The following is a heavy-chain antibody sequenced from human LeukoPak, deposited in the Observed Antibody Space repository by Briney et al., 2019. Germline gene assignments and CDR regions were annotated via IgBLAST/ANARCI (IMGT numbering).Heavy chain of an antibody. V-gene: IGHV4-34*01. Sequence: SETLSLTCAVYGGSFSGYYWSWIRQAPGKGLEWIGEINQSESTNYNPSLKSRVTISVDTSKNQFSLKLSSVTAADTAVYYCARLAYYYGSGSYYNRHRKTPYYYYYYMDVWGKGTTVTISS. CDR3: ARLAYYYGSGSYYNRHRKTPYYYYYYMDV. CDR2: INQSEST. D-gene: IGHD3-10*01. J-gene: IGHJ6*03. CDR1: GGSFSGYY.